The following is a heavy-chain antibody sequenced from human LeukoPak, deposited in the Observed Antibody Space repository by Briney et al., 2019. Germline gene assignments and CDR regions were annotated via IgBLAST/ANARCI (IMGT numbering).Heavy chain of an antibody. CDR1: GGSISSGDYY. V-gene: IGHV4-30-4*08. CDR3: ARHWDADYYDSSGSHSDAFDI. J-gene: IGHJ3*02. CDR2: IYYSGST. Sequence: SQTLSLTCTVSGGSISSGDYYWSWIRQPPGKGLEWIGYIYYSGSTYYNPSLKSRVTISVDTSKNQFSLKLSSVTAADTAVYYCARHWDADYYDSSGSHSDAFDIWGQGTMVTVSS. D-gene: IGHD3-22*01.